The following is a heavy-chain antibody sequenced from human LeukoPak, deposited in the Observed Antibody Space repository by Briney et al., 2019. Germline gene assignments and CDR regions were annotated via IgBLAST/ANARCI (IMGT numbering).Heavy chain of an antibody. CDR1: GGSFSGYY. CDR2: INHSGSI. V-gene: IGHV4-34*01. D-gene: IGHD3-10*01. J-gene: IGHJ4*02. Sequence: SETLSLTCAVYGGSFSGYYWSWIRQPPGKGLEWIGEINHSGSINYNPSLKSRVTISVDTSKNQFSLKLSSVTAADTAVYYCARRAYYGSGSYYAVDYWGQGTLVTVSS. CDR3: ARRAYYGSGSYYAVDY.